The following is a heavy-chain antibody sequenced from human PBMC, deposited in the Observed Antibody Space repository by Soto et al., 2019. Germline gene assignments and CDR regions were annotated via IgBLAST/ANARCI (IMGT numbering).Heavy chain of an antibody. CDR1: GFTLSSYR. CDR3: AKEWVYDSSGWSFDY. Sequence: PGGSLRLSCAASGFTLSSYRMHWVRQAPGKGLEWVAVISNDGSNKYYADSVKGRFTISRDNSKNTLYLQMNSLRAEDTAVYYCAKEWVYDSSGWSFDYWGQGILVTVSS. D-gene: IGHD3-22*01. CDR2: ISNDGSNK. J-gene: IGHJ4*02. V-gene: IGHV3-30*18.